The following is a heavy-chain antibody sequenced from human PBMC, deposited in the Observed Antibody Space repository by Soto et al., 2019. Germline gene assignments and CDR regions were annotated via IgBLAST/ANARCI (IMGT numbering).Heavy chain of an antibody. D-gene: IGHD6-13*01. V-gene: IGHV4-4*02. CDR1: GDSINSSHW. CDR3: VASLAASGLNWLDP. CDR2: IFANGHT. J-gene: IGHJ5*02. Sequence: PSETLSLTCAVSGDSINSSHWWNWVRQPPGKGLEWIGLIFANGHTDYNPSLKSRVTMSVDASKSQFSLRLTSMTAADTAVYYCVASLAASGLNWLDPWGRGTLVTVSS.